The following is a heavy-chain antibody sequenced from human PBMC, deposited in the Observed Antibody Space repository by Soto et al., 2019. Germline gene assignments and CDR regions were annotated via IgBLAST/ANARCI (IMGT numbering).Heavy chain of an antibody. CDR1: GGSISSGDYY. D-gene: IGHD2-2*01. J-gene: IGHJ5*02. Sequence: QVQLQESGPGLVKPSQTLSLTCTVSGGSISSGDYYWSWIRQPPGKGLEWIGYIYYSGSTYYNPSLKSRVTISVDTSKNQFSLKLSSVTAADTAVYYCARDIVVVPAAYNWFDPWGQGTLVTVSS. CDR3: ARDIVVVPAAYNWFDP. CDR2: IYYSGST. V-gene: IGHV4-30-4*01.